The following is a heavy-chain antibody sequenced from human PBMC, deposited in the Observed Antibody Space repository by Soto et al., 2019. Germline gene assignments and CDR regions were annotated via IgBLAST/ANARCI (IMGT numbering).Heavy chain of an antibody. J-gene: IGHJ6*02. D-gene: IGHD2-2*01. CDR3: ASGERMRSPSPLGYYYYYYGMDV. CDR1: GGSFSGYY. CDR2: INHSGST. V-gene: IGHV4-34*01. Sequence: SETLSLTCAVYGGSFSGYYWSWIRQPPGKGLEWIGEINHSGSTNYNPSLKSRVTISVDTSKNQFSLKLSSVTAADTAVYYCASGERMRSPSPLGYYYYYYGMDVWGQGTTVTVSS.